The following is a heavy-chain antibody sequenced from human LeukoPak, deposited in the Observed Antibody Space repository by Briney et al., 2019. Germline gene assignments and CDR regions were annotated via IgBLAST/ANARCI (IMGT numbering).Heavy chain of an antibody. CDR3: AKMFRGSGSYYNN. J-gene: IGHJ4*02. CDR2: ISGSGGST. D-gene: IGHD3-10*01. V-gene: IGHV3-23*01. CDR1: GFTFSSYV. Sequence: GGSLRLSCAASGFTFSSYVMSGVRQAPGKGLEWVSAISGSGGSTYYADSVKGRFTISRDNSKNTLYLQMNSLRAEDTAVYYCAKMFRGSGSYYNNWGQGTLVTVSS.